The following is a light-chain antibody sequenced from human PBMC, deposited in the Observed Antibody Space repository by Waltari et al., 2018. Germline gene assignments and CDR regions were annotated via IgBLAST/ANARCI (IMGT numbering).Light chain of an antibody. V-gene: IGKV3-20*01. CDR1: QSVSSNS. CDR2: AAS. CDR3: QQYGSSPRT. Sequence: ERATLSCRPSQSVSSNSLAWYQQKPGQAPRLLIYAASSRATGIPDRFSGSGSGTDFTLTISRLEPEDFAVYYCQQYGSSPRTFGPGTKVDVK. J-gene: IGKJ3*01.